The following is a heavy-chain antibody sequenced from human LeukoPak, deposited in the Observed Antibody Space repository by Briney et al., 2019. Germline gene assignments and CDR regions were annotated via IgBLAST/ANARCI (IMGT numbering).Heavy chain of an antibody. CDR1: GFNFRAYW. V-gene: IGHV3-48*01. J-gene: IGHJ5*01. Sequence: PGGSLRLSCTTSGFNFRAYWMGWVRQAPGKGLEWLSYISSSNSAIYYADSVKGRFTISRDNAKNSLYLQMNSLRVEDTAVYFCARDRYYYNSGTYRYNWFDSWGQGTLVTVSS. CDR3: ARDRYYYNSGTYRYNWFDS. CDR2: ISSSNSAI. D-gene: IGHD3-10*01.